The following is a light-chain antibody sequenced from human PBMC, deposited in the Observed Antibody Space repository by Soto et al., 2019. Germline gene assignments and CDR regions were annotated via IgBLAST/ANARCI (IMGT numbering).Light chain of an antibody. Sequence: DIVMTQSPESLAVSLGERATINCKSSQTVLHSSNNRNYLAWYQQRPGQPPKLLFYWASTRKSGVPDRFSGSGSGTDFTLTINSLQAEDVAVYFCHQYFDIPRTFGQGTKVEIK. J-gene: IGKJ1*01. V-gene: IGKV4-1*01. CDR3: HQYFDIPRT. CDR2: WAS. CDR1: QTVLHSSNNRNY.